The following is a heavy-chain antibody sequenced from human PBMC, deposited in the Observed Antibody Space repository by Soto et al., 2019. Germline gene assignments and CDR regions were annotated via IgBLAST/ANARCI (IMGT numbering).Heavy chain of an antibody. V-gene: IGHV3-7*01. D-gene: IGHD3-9*01. Sequence: GGSLRLSCAASGFTFSSYWMSWVRQAPGKGLEWVANIKQDGSEKYYVDSVKGRFTISRDNAKNSLYLQMNSLRAEDTAVYYCASLRDCDWLLTDDAFDIWGQGTMVTVS. CDR1: GFTFSSYW. CDR2: IKQDGSEK. J-gene: IGHJ3*02. CDR3: ASLRDCDWLLTDDAFDI.